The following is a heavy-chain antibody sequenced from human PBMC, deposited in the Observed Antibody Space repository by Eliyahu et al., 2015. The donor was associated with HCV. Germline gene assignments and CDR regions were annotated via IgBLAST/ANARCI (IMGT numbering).Heavy chain of an antibody. V-gene: IGHV3-72*01. CDR3: ATRYCRGGGCYDAFDI. D-gene: IGHD2-15*01. CDR1: GLXXSDHY. J-gene: IGHJ3*02. CDR2: IRSKPNSYST. Sequence: EVQLVESGGGLVQPGRSLRLSCAASGLXXSDHYXEWVRKAPGKGLEWXGRIRSKPNSYSTSYATSVIGRFSISRDDSKTSVYLQMNSLKTEDTAVYYCATRYCRGGGCYDAFDIWGQGTMVTVSS.